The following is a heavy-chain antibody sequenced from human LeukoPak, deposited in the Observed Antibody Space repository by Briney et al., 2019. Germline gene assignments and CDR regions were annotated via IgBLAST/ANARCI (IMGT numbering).Heavy chain of an antibody. CDR3: AREGGFYRPLDY. Sequence: TSETLSLTCTVSGGSISSYYWSWIRQPPGKGLEWIGYIYYSGSTNYNPSLKSRVTISVHTSKKQFSLKLTSVTAADTAVYYCAREGGFYRPLDYSGQGTLVTVSS. V-gene: IGHV4-59*12. CDR1: GGSISSYY. D-gene: IGHD3-3*01. J-gene: IGHJ4*02. CDR2: IYYSGST.